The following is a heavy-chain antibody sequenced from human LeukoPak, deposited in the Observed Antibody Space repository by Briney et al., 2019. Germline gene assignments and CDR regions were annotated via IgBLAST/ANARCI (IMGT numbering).Heavy chain of an antibody. CDR3: ADRRN. Sequence: SETLSHTCAVYGGSFSDYYWSWIRQPPGKGLEWIGEINHSGSTHYNPSLKSRVTISVDTPKNQFSLRLSSVTAADTAVYYCADRRNWGQGTLVTVSS. V-gene: IGHV4-34*01. CDR1: GGSFSDYY. J-gene: IGHJ4*02. CDR2: INHSGST.